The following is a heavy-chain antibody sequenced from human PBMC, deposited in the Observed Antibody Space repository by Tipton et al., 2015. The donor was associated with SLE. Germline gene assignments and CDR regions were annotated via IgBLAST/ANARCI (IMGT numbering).Heavy chain of an antibody. CDR1: GFTFSSYA. J-gene: IGHJ4*02. D-gene: IGHD5-24*01. CDR3: ASANVEKDY. V-gene: IGHV3-48*03. CDR2: ISSSGSTI. Sequence: SLRLSCAASGFTFSSYAMSWVRQAPGKGPEWVSYISSSGSTIYYADSVKGRFTISRDNAKNSLYLQMNSLRAEDTAVYYCASANVEKDYWGQGTLVTVSS.